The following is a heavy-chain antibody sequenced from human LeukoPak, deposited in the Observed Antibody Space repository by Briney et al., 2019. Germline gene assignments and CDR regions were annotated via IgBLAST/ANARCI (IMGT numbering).Heavy chain of an antibody. CDR1: GGTISSGDYY. CDR3: ARVPPRNAFDI. Sequence: PSETLSLTCTVYGGTISSGDYYWRCIRQPPGKVLEWIGYIYYSGSTYYNPSLKSRVTISVDTSKNQFSLKLSSVTAADTAVYYCARVPPRNAFDIWGQGTMVTVSS. CDR2: IYYSGST. J-gene: IGHJ3*02. V-gene: IGHV4-30-4*01. D-gene: IGHD1-1*01.